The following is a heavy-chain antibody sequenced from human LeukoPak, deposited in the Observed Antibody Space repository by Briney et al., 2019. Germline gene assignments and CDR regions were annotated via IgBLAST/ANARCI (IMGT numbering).Heavy chain of an antibody. J-gene: IGHJ6*02. V-gene: IGHV3-73*01. Sequence: PGGSLRLSCAASGFTFSDSSIHWVRQASGKGLQWVGRIRNKSNGHATAYAASVQGRFTISRDDSKNTAYLQMNSLKTEDTAVYYCTRFDSGSNYYYYGMDVWGQGTTVTVSS. CDR2: IRNKSNGHAT. D-gene: IGHD1-26*01. CDR3: TRFDSGSNYYYYGMDV. CDR1: GFTFSDSS.